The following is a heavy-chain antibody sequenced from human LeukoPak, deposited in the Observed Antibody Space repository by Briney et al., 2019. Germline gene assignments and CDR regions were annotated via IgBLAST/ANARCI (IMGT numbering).Heavy chain of an antibody. CDR2: ISGSGGST. D-gene: IGHD3-22*01. V-gene: IGHV3-23*01. J-gene: IGHJ4*02. CDR1: GITLSNYG. CDR3: AKRGVVIRVILVGFHKEAYYFDS. Sequence: GGSLRLSCAVSGITLSNYGMSWVRQAPGKGLEWVAGISGSGGSTNYAASVKGRFTISRDNPKNTLYLQMNSLRAEDTAVYFCAKRGVVIRVILVGFHKEAYYFDSWGQGALVAVSS.